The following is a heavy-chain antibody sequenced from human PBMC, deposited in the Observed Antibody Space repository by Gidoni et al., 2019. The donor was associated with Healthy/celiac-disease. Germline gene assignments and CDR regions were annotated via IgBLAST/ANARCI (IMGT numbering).Heavy chain of an antibody. Sequence: QVQLVQSGAEVKKPGSSVKVSCKASGGTFSSYAISWVRQAPGQGLEWMGGIIPIFGTANYAQKFQGRVTITADKSTSTAYMERSSLRSEDTAVYYCARAHTGSYYYYYYGMDVWGQGTTVTVSS. CDR3: ARAHTGSYYYYYYGMDV. CDR2: IIPIFGTA. CDR1: GGTFSSYA. J-gene: IGHJ6*02. V-gene: IGHV1-69*06. D-gene: IGHD5-18*01.